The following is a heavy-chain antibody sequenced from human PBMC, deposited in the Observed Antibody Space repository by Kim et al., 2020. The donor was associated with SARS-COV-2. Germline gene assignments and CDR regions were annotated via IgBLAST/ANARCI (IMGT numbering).Heavy chain of an antibody. J-gene: IGHJ3*01. D-gene: IGHD2-15*01. V-gene: IGHV3-21*01. CDR2: ISGSGGFL. Sequence: GGSLRLSCAASGFTFSSYSMQWVRQAPGKGLEWVSYISGSGGFLQYSDSVKGRFIISRDNTKNSLYLQMNSLRAEDTAVYYCARDSCSGDNCYTFEVWG. CDR3: ARDSCSGDNCYTFEV. CDR1: GFTFSSYS.